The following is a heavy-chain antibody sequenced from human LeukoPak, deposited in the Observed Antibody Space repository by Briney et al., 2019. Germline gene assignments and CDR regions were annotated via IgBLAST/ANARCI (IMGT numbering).Heavy chain of an antibody. CDR3: AAVNSGYYGDY. Sequence: WASVKVSCKASGFTFTSSAMQWVRQARGQRLEWIGWIVVGSGNTNYAQKFRERVTITRDMSTSTAYMELSSLRSEDTAVYYCAAVNSGYYGDYWGQGTLVTVSS. D-gene: IGHD3-22*01. CDR2: IVVGSGNT. J-gene: IGHJ4*02. CDR1: GFTFTSSA. V-gene: IGHV1-58*02.